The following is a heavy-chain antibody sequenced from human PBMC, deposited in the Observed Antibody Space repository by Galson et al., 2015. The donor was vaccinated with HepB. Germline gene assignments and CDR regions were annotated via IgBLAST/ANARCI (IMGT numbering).Heavy chain of an antibody. CDR1: GYTFTSYA. V-gene: IGHV1-3*01. Sequence: SVKVSCKASGYTFTSYAMHWVRQAPGQRLEWMGWINAGNGNTKYSQKFQGRVTITRDTSASTAYMELSSLRSEDTAVYYCARVGVPAAIGPFDYWGQGTLVTVSS. CDR3: ARVGVPAAIGPFDY. D-gene: IGHD2-2*01. J-gene: IGHJ4*02. CDR2: INAGNGNT.